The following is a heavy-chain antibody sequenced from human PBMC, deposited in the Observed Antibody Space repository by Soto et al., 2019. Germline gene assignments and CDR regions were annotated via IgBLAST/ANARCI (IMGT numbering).Heavy chain of an antibody. CDR3: AKVTGYCSSSSCRRDYYYYYGMDV. D-gene: IGHD2-2*01. J-gene: IGHJ6*02. Sequence: QVQLVESGGGMVQPGRSLRLSCVASGFTFTNYGIHWVRQAPGKGLEWVAVISYDGGEKYYAESVKGRFSISRDNPKNTLDLQMNSLRPEDTAVYYCAKVTGYCSSSSCRRDYYYYYGMDVWGQGTTVTVSS. V-gene: IGHV3-30*18. CDR2: ISYDGGEK. CDR1: GFTFTNYG.